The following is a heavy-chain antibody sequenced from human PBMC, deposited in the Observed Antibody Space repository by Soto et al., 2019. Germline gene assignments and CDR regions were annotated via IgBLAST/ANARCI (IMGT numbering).Heavy chain of an antibody. D-gene: IGHD2-15*01. CDR3: ARCRSVTWAFEH. V-gene: IGHV4-31*11. CDR2: IYYSGTT. J-gene: IGHJ1*01. Sequence: QVQLQESGPGLVIPSQTLSLTCAVSGASINSDGYYWSWIRQPPGKGLEWIGSIYYSGTTYYNSALQSRAAISVETSQNLLSLKLASATAADTPLYDCARCRSVTWAFEHWGQGTLVAVSS. CDR1: GASINSDGYY.